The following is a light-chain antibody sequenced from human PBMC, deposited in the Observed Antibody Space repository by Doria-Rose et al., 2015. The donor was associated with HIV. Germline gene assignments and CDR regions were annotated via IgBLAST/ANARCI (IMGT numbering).Light chain of an antibody. Sequence: TQSPGTLSLSPCERANLSCRASQSAIAHSLAWYQQRPGQSPRLLIYGASSRATDIPDRFSGSGSGTDFTLTISRLEPEDFAVYYCHQYASSRTFGQGTKVEIK. CDR1: QSAIAHS. J-gene: IGKJ1*01. V-gene: IGKV3-20*01. CDR2: GAS. CDR3: HQYASSRT.